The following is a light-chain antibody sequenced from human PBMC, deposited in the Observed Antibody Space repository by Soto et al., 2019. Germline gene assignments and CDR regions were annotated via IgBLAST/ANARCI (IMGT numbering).Light chain of an antibody. J-gene: IGKJ1*01. CDR1: QDIGSS. Sequence: DIQMTQSPSSLSVSVGDRVTITCRASQDIGSSLGWFQQKPGKAPKSLIYAASTLQVGVPSRFSSSGSGTEFTLTISSLQPEDFATYYCQQYNSYPRTFGQGTKVEIK. CDR3: QQYNSYPRT. V-gene: IGKV1-16*01. CDR2: AAS.